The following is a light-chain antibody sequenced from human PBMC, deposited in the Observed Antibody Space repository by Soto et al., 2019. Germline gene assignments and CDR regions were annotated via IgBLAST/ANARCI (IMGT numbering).Light chain of an antibody. V-gene: IGKV3-20*01. CDR1: KSVSSSY. CDR2: GAS. CDR3: HPYDSSPLT. J-gene: IGKJ4*01. Sequence: EIVLTQSPGTLSLSPGERATLSCRASKSVSSSYLAWYQQKPGQAPRLLIYGASSRATGLPDRFSGSGSGTDFTLSISRLEPEDCAVYYCHPYDSSPLTFGGGTKVEIK.